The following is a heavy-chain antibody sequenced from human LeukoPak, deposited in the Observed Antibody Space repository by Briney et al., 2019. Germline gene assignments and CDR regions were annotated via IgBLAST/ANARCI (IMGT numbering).Heavy chain of an antibody. V-gene: IGHV3-23*01. Sequence: GGSLRLSCAASGFTFSSYAMSWVRQAPGKGLEWVSAISGSGGSTYYADSVKGRFTISRDSSKNTLYLQMNSLRAEDTAVYYCAKDGSWNGGYFDYWGQGTLVTVSS. J-gene: IGHJ4*02. CDR3: AKDGSWNGGYFDY. CDR2: ISGSGGST. D-gene: IGHD3-3*01. CDR1: GFTFSSYA.